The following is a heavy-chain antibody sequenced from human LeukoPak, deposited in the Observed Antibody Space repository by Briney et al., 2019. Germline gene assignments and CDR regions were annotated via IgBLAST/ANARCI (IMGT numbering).Heavy chain of an antibody. V-gene: IGHV4-4*02. D-gene: IGHD4-11*01. CDR3: ARFSSTYVSYYYGTDV. Sequence: SETLSLTCAVSGGSISSSNWWSWVRQPPGKGLEWIGEINHSGSTNYNPSLQSRITISVDKSKNQFSLKLSSVTAADTAVYYCARFSSTYVSYYYGTDVWGQGTTVTVSS. CDR1: GGSISSSNW. CDR2: INHSGST. J-gene: IGHJ6*02.